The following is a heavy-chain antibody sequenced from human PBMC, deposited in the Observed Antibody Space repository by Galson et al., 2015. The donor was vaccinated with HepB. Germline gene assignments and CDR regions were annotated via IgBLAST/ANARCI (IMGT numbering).Heavy chain of an antibody. J-gene: IGHJ4*02. CDR3: AGPRQYSSGWYGLFDY. V-gene: IGHV3-66*01. D-gene: IGHD6-19*01. Sequence: SLRLSCAASGFTVSSNYMSWVRQAPGKGLEWVSVIYSGGSTYYADSVKGRFTISRDNSKNTLYLQMNSLRAEDTAVYYCAGPRQYSSGWYGLFDYWGQGTLVTVSS. CDR1: GFTVSSNY. CDR2: IYSGGST.